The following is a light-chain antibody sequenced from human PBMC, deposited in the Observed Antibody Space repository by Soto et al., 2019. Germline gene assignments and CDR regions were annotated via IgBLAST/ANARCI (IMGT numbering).Light chain of an antibody. Sequence: DIQMTQSPSTLSASVGDRVTITCRASQSISSWLVWYQQKPGKAPKVLIYDGSSLESGVPSRFSGSGSGTEFTLTISSLQPDDFATYYCQQYNSYTTFGQGTKVEIK. CDR3: QQYNSYTT. CDR2: DGS. CDR1: QSISSW. J-gene: IGKJ1*01. V-gene: IGKV1-5*01.